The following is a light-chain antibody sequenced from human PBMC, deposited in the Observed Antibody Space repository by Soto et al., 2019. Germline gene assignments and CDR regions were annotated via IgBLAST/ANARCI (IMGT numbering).Light chain of an antibody. CDR1: SSNIGAGYD. V-gene: IGLV1-40*01. J-gene: IGLJ1*01. CDR2: GNS. CDR3: QSYARSLRTYV. Sequence: QSVLTQPPSVSGAPGQRVTISCSGSSSNIGAGYDVNWYRQLPGTAPKLLIYGNSDQPSGVPDRFSGSKSGTSASLAITGLQAEDEADYFCQSYARSLRTYVFGTGTKVTVL.